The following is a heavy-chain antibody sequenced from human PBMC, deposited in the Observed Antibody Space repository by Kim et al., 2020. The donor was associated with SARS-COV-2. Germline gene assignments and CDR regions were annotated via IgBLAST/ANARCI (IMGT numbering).Heavy chain of an antibody. Sequence: GGSLRLSCAASGFTFSSYGMHWVRQAPGKGLEWVAVISYDGSNKNYADSVKGRFTISRDNSKKTLYLQMNSLRAEETAVYYCAKDLGGYSYGWVYYYNGMDVWGQGTTVTVSS. J-gene: IGHJ6*02. D-gene: IGHD5-18*01. CDR2: ISYDGSNK. CDR1: GFTFSSYG. V-gene: IGHV3-30*18. CDR3: AKDLGGYSYGWVYYYNGMDV.